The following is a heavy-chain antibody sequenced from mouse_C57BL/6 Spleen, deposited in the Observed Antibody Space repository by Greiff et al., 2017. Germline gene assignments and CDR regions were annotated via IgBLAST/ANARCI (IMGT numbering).Heavy chain of an antibody. Sequence: VQLQQSGPELVKPGASVKISCKASGYTFTDYYMNWVKQSHGKSLEWIGDINPNNGGTSYNQKFKGKATLTVDKSSSTAYMELRSLTSEDSAVYYCARSLGPGDYWGQGTSVTVSS. CDR3: ARSLGPGDY. D-gene: IGHD4-1*01. J-gene: IGHJ4*01. CDR2: INPNNGGT. V-gene: IGHV1-26*01. CDR1: GYTFTDYY.